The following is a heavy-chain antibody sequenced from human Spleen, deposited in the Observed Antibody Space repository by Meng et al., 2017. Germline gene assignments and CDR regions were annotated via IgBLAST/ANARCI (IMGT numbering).Heavy chain of an antibody. J-gene: IGHJ4*02. CDR3: ARDVAGRGGY. CDR2: INTDASIT. D-gene: IGHD2-15*01. V-gene: IGHV3-74*03. CDR1: GFTFSSYN. Sequence: GESLKISCAASGFTFSSYNMHWVRQTPGEGLVWVSRINTDASITTYADSVKGRFTISRDNAKNTLYLQMNSLRGEDTAVYYGARDVAGRGGYWGQGTLVTVSS.